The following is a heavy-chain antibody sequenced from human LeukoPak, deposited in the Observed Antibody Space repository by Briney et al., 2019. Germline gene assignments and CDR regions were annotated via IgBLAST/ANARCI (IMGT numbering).Heavy chain of an antibody. D-gene: IGHD3-10*01. CDR3: QRYFGSGSDSYFDY. V-gene: IGHV3-33*06. Sequence: GGSLRLSCAASGFTFSSYGMHWVRQAPGKGLEWVAVIWYDGSNKYYADSVKGRFTISRDNSKSTLYLQMNSLRAEDTDCAKDQRYFGSGSDSYFDYWGQGTLVTVSS. J-gene: IGHJ4*02. CDR2: IWYDGSNK. CDR1: GFTFSSYG.